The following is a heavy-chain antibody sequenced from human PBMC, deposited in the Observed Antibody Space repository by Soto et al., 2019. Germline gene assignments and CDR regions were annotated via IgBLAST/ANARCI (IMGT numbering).Heavy chain of an antibody. J-gene: IGHJ3*02. D-gene: IGHD3-9*01. CDR1: GFTFSSYA. Sequence: GESLKISCAASGFTFSSYAMSWVRQAPGKGLEWVSAISGSGGSTYYADSVKGRFTISRYNSKNTLYLQMNSLRAEDTAVYYCALDVLRYFDWLPTHDAFDIWGQGTMVTVSS. V-gene: IGHV3-23*01. CDR3: ALDVLRYFDWLPTHDAFDI. CDR2: ISGSGGST.